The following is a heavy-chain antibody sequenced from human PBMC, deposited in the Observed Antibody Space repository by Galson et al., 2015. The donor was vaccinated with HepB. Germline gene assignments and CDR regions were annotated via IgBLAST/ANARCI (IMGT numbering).Heavy chain of an antibody. V-gene: IGHV3-21*01. J-gene: IGHJ6*02. CDR3: ARDPTAGILYYYYGMDV. CDR2: ISSSSSYI. Sequence: SLRLSCAASGFTFSSYSMNWVRQAPGKGLEWVSSISSSSSYIYYADSVKGRFTISRDNAKNSLYLQMNSLRAEDAAVYYCARDPTAGILYYYYGMDVWGQGTTVTVSS. CDR1: GFTFSSYS. D-gene: IGHD6-19*01.